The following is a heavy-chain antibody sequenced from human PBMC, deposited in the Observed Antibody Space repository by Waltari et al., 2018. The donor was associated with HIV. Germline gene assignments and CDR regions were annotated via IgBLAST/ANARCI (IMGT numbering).Heavy chain of an antibody. V-gene: IGHV3-9*01. CDR2: ISWNSGSI. CDR3: AKDGDRGSTYDYYYGMDV. Sequence: EVQLVESGGGLVQHGRSLRLSCAASGFTFDDYAMHWFRQAPGKGLEWVSGISWNSGSIGYADSVKGRFTISRDNAKNSLYLQMNSLRAEDTALYYCAKDGDRGSTYDYYYGMDVWGQGTTVTVSS. CDR1: GFTFDDYA. J-gene: IGHJ6*02. D-gene: IGHD3-10*01.